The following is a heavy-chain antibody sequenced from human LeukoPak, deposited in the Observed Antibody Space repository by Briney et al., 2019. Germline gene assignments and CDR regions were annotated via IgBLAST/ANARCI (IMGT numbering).Heavy chain of an antibody. Sequence: GGSLRLSCAASGFTFSTYAMTWVRQAPGKGLEWVSGINSNGDEIYYADSVRGRFTISRDNSNNALYLQMDSLRAEDTAVYYCANWIGSSSRDYWGQGNPLTVSS. CDR1: GFTFSTYA. CDR3: ANWIGSSSRDY. V-gene: IGHV3-23*01. CDR2: INSNGDEI. D-gene: IGHD6-6*01. J-gene: IGHJ4*02.